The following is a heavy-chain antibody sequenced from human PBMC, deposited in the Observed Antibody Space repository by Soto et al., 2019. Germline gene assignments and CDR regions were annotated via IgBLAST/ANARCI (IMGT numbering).Heavy chain of an antibody. D-gene: IGHD3-9*01. CDR3: ARSRFDWFSREDY. J-gene: IGHJ4*02. Sequence: GGSLRLSCAASGFTFSTYSMNWVRQAPGKGLEWISYISSSSRTIYYADSVKGRFTISRDNAKNSLYLQLNSLRAEDTALYYCARSRFDWFSREDYWGQGTLVTVSS. CDR1: GFTFSTYS. CDR2: ISSSSRTI. V-gene: IGHV3-48*01.